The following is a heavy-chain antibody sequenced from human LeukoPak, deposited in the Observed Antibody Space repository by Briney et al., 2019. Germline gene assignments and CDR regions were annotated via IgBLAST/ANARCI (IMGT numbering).Heavy chain of an antibody. V-gene: IGHV4-39*01. Sequence: PSETLSLTCTASGVSISNSNSFWAWIRQPPGKGLEWIGTIYYSGITHYSPSLKSRVTISVDTSKNQFSLKLSSVTATDTALYYCARRVYGTSQYYWGQGTLVTVSS. J-gene: IGHJ4*02. D-gene: IGHD5/OR15-5a*01. CDR2: IYYSGIT. CDR1: GVSISNSNSF. CDR3: ARRVYGTSQYY.